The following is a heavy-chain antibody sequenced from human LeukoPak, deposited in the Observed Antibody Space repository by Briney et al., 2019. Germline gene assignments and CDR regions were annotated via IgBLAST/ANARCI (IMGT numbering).Heavy chain of an antibody. Sequence: GGSLRLSCADSGFTFSNYNMNWVRQAPGKAMEWVSSITSSGTYTFYADSVKGRFTISRDNAKNSLYLQMNSLRAEDTAVYYCARGASGDYWGQGTLVTVSS. CDR3: ARGASGDY. V-gene: IGHV3-21*01. CDR1: GFTFSNYN. D-gene: IGHD5-12*01. CDR2: ITSSGTYT. J-gene: IGHJ4*02.